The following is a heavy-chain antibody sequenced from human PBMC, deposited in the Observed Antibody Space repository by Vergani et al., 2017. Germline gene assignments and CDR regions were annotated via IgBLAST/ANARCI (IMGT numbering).Heavy chain of an antibody. CDR3: AKDLYCSSTSCYSGWYFDL. J-gene: IGHJ2*01. V-gene: IGHV3-23*01. D-gene: IGHD2-2*01. CDR1: GFTFNHYA. Sequence: EVQLLESGGDLVQPGGSLRLSCAASGFTFNHYAMNWVRQAPGKGLEWVSVISGSGGSTYYADSVKGRFTISRDNSKNTLYLQMNSLRAEDTAVYYCAKDLYCSSTSCYSGWYFDLWGRGTLVTVSS. CDR2: ISGSGGST.